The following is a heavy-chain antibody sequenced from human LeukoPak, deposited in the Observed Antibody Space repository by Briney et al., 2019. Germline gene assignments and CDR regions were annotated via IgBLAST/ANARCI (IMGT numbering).Heavy chain of an antibody. J-gene: IGHJ5*02. Sequence: ASVKVSCKASGYTFTGYYMHWVRPAPGQGLEWMGWINPNSGGTNYAQKFQGRVTMTRDTSISTAYMELSRLRSDDTAVYYCARLRIAAAGKGWFDPWGQGTLVTVSS. CDR2: INPNSGGT. CDR1: GYTFTGYY. CDR3: ARLRIAAAGKGWFDP. V-gene: IGHV1-2*02. D-gene: IGHD6-13*01.